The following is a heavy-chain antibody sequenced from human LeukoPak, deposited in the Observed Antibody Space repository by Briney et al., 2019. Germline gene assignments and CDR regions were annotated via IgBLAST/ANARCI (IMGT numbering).Heavy chain of an antibody. J-gene: IGHJ4*02. CDR2: INHSGST. D-gene: IGHD3-10*01. CDR3: ARGGRSYYGWGRPIDY. CDR1: GGSFSGYY. Sequence: PSETLSLTCAVYGGSFSGYYWSWLRQPPGKGLEWIGEINHSGSTNYNPSLKSRVTISVDTSKNQFSLKLSSVTAADTAVYYCARGGRSYYGWGRPIDYWGQGTLVTVSS. V-gene: IGHV4-34*01.